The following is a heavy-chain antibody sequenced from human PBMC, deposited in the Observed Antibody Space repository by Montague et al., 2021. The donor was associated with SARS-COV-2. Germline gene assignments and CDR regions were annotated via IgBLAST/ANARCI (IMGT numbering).Heavy chain of an antibody. J-gene: IGHJ4*02. CDR2: INHSGGT. D-gene: IGHD3-22*01. CDR3: ARGLTDVTVILVFVGASLYFDS. V-gene: IGHV4-34*01. CDR1: GGSFSGHS. Sequence: SETLSLTCAVYGGSFSGHSWTWIRQPPGKGLEWIGEINHSGGTNYNPSLKSRVTISVDTSKNQFSLKLSSLTAADTAVYYCARGLTDVTVILVFVGASLYFDSWGQGGLVTVSS.